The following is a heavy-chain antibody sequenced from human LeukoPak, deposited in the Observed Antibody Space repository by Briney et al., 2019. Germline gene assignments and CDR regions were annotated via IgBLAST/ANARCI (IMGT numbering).Heavy chain of an antibody. CDR3: ARVSSGEQWLAFDY. CDR2: IKDDGSMT. CDR1: GFTFSNYW. J-gene: IGHJ4*02. D-gene: IGHD6-19*01. Sequence: GGSLRLSCAASGFTFSNYWMHWVRQVPGKGLVCVSRIKDDGSMTDYADSVKGRFTISRDNAKNTLYLQMNSLRADDTAVYYCARVSSGEQWLAFDYWGQGILVTVFS. V-gene: IGHV3-74*01.